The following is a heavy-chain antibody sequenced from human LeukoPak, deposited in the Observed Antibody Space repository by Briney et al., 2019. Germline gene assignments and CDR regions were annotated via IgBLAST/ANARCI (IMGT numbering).Heavy chain of an antibody. J-gene: IGHJ4*02. Sequence: GSSVKVSCKASGGTFSSYAISWVRQAPGQGLEWMGRIIPILGIANYAQKFQGRVTITADKSTSTAYMELSSLRSEDTAVYYCARAPTYRGVDYWGQGTLVTVSS. CDR2: IIPILGIA. CDR1: GGTFSSYA. V-gene: IGHV1-69*04. D-gene: IGHD4-11*01. CDR3: ARAPTYRGVDY.